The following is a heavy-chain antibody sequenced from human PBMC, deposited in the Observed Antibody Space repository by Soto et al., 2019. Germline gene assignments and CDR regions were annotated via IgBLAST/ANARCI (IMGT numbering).Heavy chain of an antibody. Sequence: EVQLVESGGGFVQAGGGFLSPSCAAPCITFHYYLQHWARQAPREGLGWVSRINRDGGSTTYADSVKGRFTISRDNAKNTLSLQMNSLRAEDTAVYYCAAYGDYVKGFDNWGQGTLVTVSS. V-gene: IGHV3-74*01. CDR2: INRDGGST. D-gene: IGHD4-17*01. CDR3: AAYGDYVKGFDN. CDR1: CITFHYYL. J-gene: IGHJ4*02.